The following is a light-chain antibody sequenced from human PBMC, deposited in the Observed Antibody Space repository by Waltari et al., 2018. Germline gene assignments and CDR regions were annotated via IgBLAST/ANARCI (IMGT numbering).Light chain of an antibody. V-gene: IGKV3-20*01. J-gene: IGKJ1*01. Sequence: EIMLTHSSCTQSLLAGERATPSCRASQRVSSNYLTWYQQKPGQSPRLLIFGTSNRATDIPDRFSGSGSGTDFTLTISRLEPEDSAVYYCQQYGRTFGQGTRVEIK. CDR2: GTS. CDR3: QQYGRT. CDR1: QRVSSNY.